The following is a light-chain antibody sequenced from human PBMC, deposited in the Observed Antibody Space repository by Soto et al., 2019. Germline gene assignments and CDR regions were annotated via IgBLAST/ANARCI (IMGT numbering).Light chain of an antibody. Sequence: DIQMTQSPSTLSASVGDRVTITCRASQSISTWLAWYQQKPGKAPNLLIYKASSLESGVPSRFNGSGSGTEFTLTISSLQPDDFATYYCQQYNSYSSGTFGQGTKVEIK. CDR3: QQYNSYSSGT. CDR2: KAS. V-gene: IGKV1-5*03. J-gene: IGKJ1*01. CDR1: QSISTW.